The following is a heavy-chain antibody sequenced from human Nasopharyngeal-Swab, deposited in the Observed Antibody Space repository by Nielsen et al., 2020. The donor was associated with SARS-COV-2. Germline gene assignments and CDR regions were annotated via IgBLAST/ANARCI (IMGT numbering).Heavy chain of an antibody. D-gene: IGHD3-10*01. V-gene: IGHV1-24*01. J-gene: IGHJ4*02. CDR3: ATDRRVTLSPYFDY. Sequence: ASVKVSCKVSGYTLTELSMHRVRQAPGKGLEWMGGFAPEDGETIYAQKFQGRVTMTEDTSTDTAYMELSSLRSEDTAVYYCATDRRVTLSPYFDYWGQGTLVTVSS. CDR2: FAPEDGET. CDR1: GYTLTELS.